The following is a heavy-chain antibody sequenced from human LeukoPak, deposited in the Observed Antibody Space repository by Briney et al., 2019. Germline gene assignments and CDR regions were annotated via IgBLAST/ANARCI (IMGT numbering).Heavy chain of an antibody. Sequence: SETLSLTCTVSGYSISSGYYWGWIRQPPGKGLEWIGSIYHSGSTYYNPSLKSRVTISVDTSKNQFSLKLSSVTAADTAVYYCATVNTGYFDLWGRGTLVTVSS. CDR3: ATVNTGYFDL. J-gene: IGHJ2*01. CDR1: GYSISSGYY. V-gene: IGHV4-38-2*02. CDR2: IYHSGST.